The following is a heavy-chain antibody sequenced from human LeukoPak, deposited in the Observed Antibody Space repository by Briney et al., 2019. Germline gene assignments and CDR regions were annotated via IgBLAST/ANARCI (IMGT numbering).Heavy chain of an antibody. J-gene: IGHJ6*03. CDR1: GYSFTSYW. Sequence: GESLQISCKGSGYSFTSYWIGWVRPTPGKGLEWMGITYPGDPDTRYSPSFQRQVTISADKSISNAYLQWSSLKASDTAMYYCARHLIVSYYYYYMDVWGKGTTVTVSS. D-gene: IGHD5/OR15-5a*01. V-gene: IGHV5-51*01. CDR2: TYPGDPDT. CDR3: ARHLIVSYYYYYMDV.